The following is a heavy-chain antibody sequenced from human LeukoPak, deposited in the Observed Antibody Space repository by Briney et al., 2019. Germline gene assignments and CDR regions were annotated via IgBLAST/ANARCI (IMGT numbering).Heavy chain of an antibody. CDR3: AKASDFDSSGFPIDVFDF. CDR1: GFTFSTFD. Sequence: GGSLRLSCAAPGFTFSTFDMSWVRPAPGKGLQWVSTISGAGGTTLFADSVKGRFSISRDNSNNKVFLQMNSLRVEDTAVYYCAKASDFDSSGFPIDVFDFWGQGLLVSVAS. J-gene: IGHJ4*02. D-gene: IGHD3-22*01. V-gene: IGHV3-23*01. CDR2: ISGAGGTT.